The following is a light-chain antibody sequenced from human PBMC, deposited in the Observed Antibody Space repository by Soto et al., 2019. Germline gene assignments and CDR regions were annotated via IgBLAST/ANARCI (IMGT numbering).Light chain of an antibody. CDR3: CSYARGSTYV. V-gene: IGLV2-23*01. Sequence: QSALTQPASVSGSPGQSITISCTGTSSDVGSYNIVSWYQQHPGKAPKLMIYEGSKRPSGVSNRFSGSKSGNTASLTISGLQAEDEADYYCCSYARGSTYVFGTGTKLTVL. CDR1: SSDVGSYNI. CDR2: EGS. J-gene: IGLJ1*01.